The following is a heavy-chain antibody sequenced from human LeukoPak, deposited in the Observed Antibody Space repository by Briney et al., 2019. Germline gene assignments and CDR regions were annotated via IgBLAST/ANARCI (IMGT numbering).Heavy chain of an antibody. CDR2: ISWDGGTT. V-gene: IGHV3-43D*03. J-gene: IGHJ4*02. Sequence: PGGSLRLSCAASGFTFDVHAMHWVRQAPGKGLEWVSVISWDGGTTHYADSVKGRFTISRDNSKNSLYLQMNSLRPDDTALYYCAKDPVGYGGNYFEYWGQGTLVTVSS. CDR1: GFTFDVHA. CDR3: AKDPVGYGGNYFEY. D-gene: IGHD4-23*01.